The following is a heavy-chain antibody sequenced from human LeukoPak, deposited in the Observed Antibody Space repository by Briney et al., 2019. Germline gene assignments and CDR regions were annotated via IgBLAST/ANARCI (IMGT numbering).Heavy chain of an antibody. J-gene: IGHJ4*02. D-gene: IGHD5-24*01. CDR1: GFTFSTYG. CDR3: ARDGYMIVDY. Sequence: GGSLRLSCTASGFTFSTYGMHWVRQAPGKGLEWVANIKQDGSEKYYVDSVKGRFTISRDNAKNSLYLQMNSLRAEDTAVYYCARDGYMIVDYWGXGTLVTVSS. CDR2: IKQDGSEK. V-gene: IGHV3-7*01.